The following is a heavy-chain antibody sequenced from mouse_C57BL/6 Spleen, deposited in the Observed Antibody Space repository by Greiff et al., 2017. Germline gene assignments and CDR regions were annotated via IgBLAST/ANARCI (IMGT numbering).Heavy chain of an antibody. J-gene: IGHJ2*01. D-gene: IGHD1-1*01. V-gene: IGHV1-18*01. CDR1: GYTFTDYN. CDR2: INPNNGGT. Sequence: VQLQQSGPELVKPGASVKIPCKASGYTFTDYNMDWVKQSHGTSLEWIGDINPNNGGTIYNQKFKGKATLTVDKSSSTAYMELRSLTSEDTAVYYCARFSYYYGSSFDYWGQGTTLTVSS. CDR3: ARFSYYYGSSFDY.